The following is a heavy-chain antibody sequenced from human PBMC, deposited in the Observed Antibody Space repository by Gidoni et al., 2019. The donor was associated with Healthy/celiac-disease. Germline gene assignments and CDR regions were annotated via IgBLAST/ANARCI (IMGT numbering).Heavy chain of an antibody. D-gene: IGHD6-19*01. J-gene: IGHJ4*02. V-gene: IGHV1-3*01. CDR2: INAGNGNT. CDR1: GYTFTSYA. CDR3: ARGSSGWYYFDY. Sequence: QVQLVQSGAEVKKPGASVKLSCRASGYTFTSYAMHWVRQAPGQRLEWMGWINAGNGNTKYSQKFQGRVTITRDTSASTAYMELSSLRSEDTAVYYCARGSSGWYYFDYWGQGTLVTVSS.